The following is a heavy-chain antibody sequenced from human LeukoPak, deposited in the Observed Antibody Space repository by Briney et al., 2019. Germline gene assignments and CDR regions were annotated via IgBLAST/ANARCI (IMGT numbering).Heavy chain of an antibody. CDR3: VRWQYCGGNCYFSAFDI. D-gene: IGHD2-21*01. CDR1: GGSISSSF. Sequence: SETLSLTCTVSGGSISSSFWSWIRQSPGKGLEWIGYIYHSGSTNTNPPLKSRVTISIDTPKNQFSLKLSSVTAADTAVYYCVRWQYCGGNCYFSAFDIWGQGTMLTVSS. CDR2: IYHSGST. V-gene: IGHV4-59*01. J-gene: IGHJ3*02.